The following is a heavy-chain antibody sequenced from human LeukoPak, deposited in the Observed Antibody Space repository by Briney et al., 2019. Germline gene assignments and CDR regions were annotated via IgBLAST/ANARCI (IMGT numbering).Heavy chain of an antibody. J-gene: IGHJ4*02. D-gene: IGHD1-26*01. Sequence: GGSLRLSCAASGFTLSTYAMSWVRQAPGKGLECVSTISGSGSSTYYADSVKGRFTISRDSSKNTLYLQMNSLKAEDTAAYYCAKGREAYSGSYTPFDSWGQGTLVTVSS. CDR2: ISGSGSST. CDR1: GFTLSTYA. V-gene: IGHV3-23*01. CDR3: AKGREAYSGSYTPFDS.